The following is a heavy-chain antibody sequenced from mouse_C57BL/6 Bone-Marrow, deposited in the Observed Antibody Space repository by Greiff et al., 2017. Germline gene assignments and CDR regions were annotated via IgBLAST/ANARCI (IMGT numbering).Heavy chain of an antibody. CDR2: IISGSSTI. CDR1: GFTFSDYG. D-gene: IGHD1-1*01. Sequence: EVQGVESGGGLVKPGGSLKLSCAASGFTFSDYGMHWVRQAPEKGLEWVAYIISGSSTIYYADTVKGRFTISRDNAKNTLFLQMTSLRSEDTAWYYCAYYYDSSPFAYWGQGTLVTVSA. V-gene: IGHV5-17*01. CDR3: AYYYDSSPFAY. J-gene: IGHJ3*01.